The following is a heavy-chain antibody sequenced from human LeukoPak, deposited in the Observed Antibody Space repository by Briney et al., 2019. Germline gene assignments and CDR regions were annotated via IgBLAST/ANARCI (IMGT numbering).Heavy chain of an antibody. CDR3: AGSIAVAGTIDY. CDR1: GFTFSSYG. V-gene: IGHV3-33*01. Sequence: GGSLRLSCAASGFTFSSYGMHWVRQAPGKGLEWVAVIWYDGSNKYYADSVKGRFTISRDNSKNTLYLQMNSLRAEDTAVYYCAGSIAVAGTIDYWGQGTLVTVSS. J-gene: IGHJ4*02. CDR2: IWYDGSNK. D-gene: IGHD6-19*01.